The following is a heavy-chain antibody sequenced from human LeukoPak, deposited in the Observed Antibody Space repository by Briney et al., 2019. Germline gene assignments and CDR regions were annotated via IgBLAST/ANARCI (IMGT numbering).Heavy chain of an antibody. CDR3: ARDAPGFSGCSGYDPEGWYFDL. J-gene: IGHJ2*01. V-gene: IGHV4-39*07. CDR2: IYYSGST. D-gene: IGHD5-12*01. CDR1: GGSISSSSYY. Sequence: SETLSLTCTVSGGSISSSSYYWGWIRQPPGKGLEWIGRIYYSGSTYYNPSLKSRVTISVDTSKNQFSLKLSPVAVADTAVYYCARDAPGFSGCSGYDPEGWYFDLWGRGTLVTVSS.